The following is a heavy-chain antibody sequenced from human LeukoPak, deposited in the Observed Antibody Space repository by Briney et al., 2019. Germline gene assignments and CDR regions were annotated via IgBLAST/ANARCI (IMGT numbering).Heavy chain of an antibody. V-gene: IGHV1-2*02. CDR3: ARGINESSGWSYYYYYYYMDV. Sequence: ASVKVSCKASGYTFTGYYMHWVRQAPGQGLEWMGWINPNSGGTNYAQKFQGRVTMTRDTSISTAYMELSRLRSDDTAVYYCARGINESSGWSYYYYYYYMDVWGKGTTVTISS. CDR1: GYTFTGYY. CDR2: INPNSGGT. D-gene: IGHD6-19*01. J-gene: IGHJ6*03.